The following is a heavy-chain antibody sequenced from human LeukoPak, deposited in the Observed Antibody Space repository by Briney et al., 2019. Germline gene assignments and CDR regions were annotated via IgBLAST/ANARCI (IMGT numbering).Heavy chain of an antibody. CDR2: ISSSSIYI. Sequence: GGSLRLSCAASGFTLSAHGMNWVRQAPGKGLEWVSSISSSSIYIYYGDSVKGRFTISRDNARNSLYLQMNSLRAEDTAVYYCARGYSNYGYAFNIWGQGTMVTVSS. D-gene: IGHD4-11*01. J-gene: IGHJ3*02. V-gene: IGHV3-21*01. CDR3: ARGYSNYGYAFNI. CDR1: GFTLSAHG.